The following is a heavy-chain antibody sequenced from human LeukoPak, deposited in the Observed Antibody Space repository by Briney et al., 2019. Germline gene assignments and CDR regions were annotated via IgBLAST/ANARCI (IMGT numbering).Heavy chain of an antibody. D-gene: IGHD3-10*01. J-gene: IGHJ6*03. Sequence: GGSLRLSCAASGFTVSSNYMSWVRQAPGKGLEWVSIIYSGGSIYYADSVKGRFTISRDNAKNSLYLQMNSLRAEDTAVYCCARIGGASYGSGYMDVWGKGTTVTVSS. CDR3: ARIGGASYGSGYMDV. CDR1: GFTVSSNY. V-gene: IGHV3-66*01. CDR2: IYSGGSI.